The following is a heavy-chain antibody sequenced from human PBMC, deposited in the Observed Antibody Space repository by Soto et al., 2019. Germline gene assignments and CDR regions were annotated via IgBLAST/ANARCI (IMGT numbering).Heavy chain of an antibody. D-gene: IGHD3-16*01. CDR2: IYYSGST. J-gene: IGHJ6*03. CDR1: GGSISSSSYY. V-gene: IGHV4-39*01. CDR3: ASLTKPRDPRPYQGYYYYMDV. Sequence: QLQLQESGPGLVKPSETLSLTCTVSGGSISSSSYYWGWIRQPPGKGLEWIGSIYYSGSTYYNPSLKSRVTISVDTSKNQFSLKLSSVTAADTAVYYCASLTKPRDPRPYQGYYYYMDVWGKGTTVTVSS.